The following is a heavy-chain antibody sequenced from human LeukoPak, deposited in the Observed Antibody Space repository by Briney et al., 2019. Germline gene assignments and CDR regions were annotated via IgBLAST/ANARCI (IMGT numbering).Heavy chain of an antibody. CDR2: IYGRGGGT. Sequence: PGGSLRLSCAAPGFTFSSYVMSWVREGPGKGVGWVSDIYGRGGGTYSAESVKGRVSISRDNSKNTLYLQMNSLRAEDTAIYSCTNPPTVTQTRFAPWGQGTLVTVSS. D-gene: IGHD4-17*01. J-gene: IGHJ5*02. V-gene: IGHV3-23*01. CDR3: TNPPTVTQTRFAP. CDR1: GFTFSSYV.